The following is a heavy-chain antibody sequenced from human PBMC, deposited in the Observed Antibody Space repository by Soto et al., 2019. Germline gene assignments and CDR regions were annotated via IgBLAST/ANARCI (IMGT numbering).Heavy chain of an antibody. J-gene: IGHJ4*02. D-gene: IGHD2-15*01. CDR2: IYHSGST. CDR3: ARGSPGIGDYADY. Sequence: SETLSLTCAVSGGSLSSSNWWSWVRQPPGKGLEWIGEIYHSGSTNYNPSLKSRVTISVDKSKNQFSLKLSSVTAADTAVYYCARGSPGIGDYADYWGQGTLVTVSS. CDR1: GGSLSSSNW. V-gene: IGHV4-4*02.